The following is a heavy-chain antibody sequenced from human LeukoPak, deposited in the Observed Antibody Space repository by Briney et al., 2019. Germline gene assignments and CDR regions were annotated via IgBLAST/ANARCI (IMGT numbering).Heavy chain of an antibody. Sequence: GASVKVSCKASGGTFSSSAINWVRQAPGQGLEWMGWINPNSGGTNYAQMFQGRVTMTRDTSISTAYMELSRLRSDDTAVYYCARDKRGMQQLVLAIWGQGTMVTVSS. CDR3: ARDKRGMQQLVLAI. D-gene: IGHD6-13*01. J-gene: IGHJ3*02. V-gene: IGHV1-2*02. CDR1: GGTFSSSA. CDR2: INPNSGGT.